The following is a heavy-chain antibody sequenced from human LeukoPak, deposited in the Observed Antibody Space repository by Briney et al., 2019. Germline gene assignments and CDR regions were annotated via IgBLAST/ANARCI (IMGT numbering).Heavy chain of an antibody. Sequence: ASVKVSCKASGGTFSSYAISWVRQAPGQGLEWMGGIIPIFGTANYAQKFQGRVTITADESTSTAYMELSSLRSEDTAVYYCAAKHYYDRGYYYMDVWGKGTTVTVSS. J-gene: IGHJ6*03. CDR2: IIPIFGTA. V-gene: IGHV1-69*13. D-gene: IGHD3-22*01. CDR1: GGTFSSYA. CDR3: AAKHYYDRGYYYMDV.